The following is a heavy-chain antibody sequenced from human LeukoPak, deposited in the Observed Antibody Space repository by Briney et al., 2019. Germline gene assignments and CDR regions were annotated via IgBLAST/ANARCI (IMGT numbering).Heavy chain of an antibody. CDR2: IKQDGSEK. D-gene: IGHD3-10*01. CDR1: GFTFSSYW. CDR3: ARDDVLLWFGESKIYYYYYMDV. J-gene: IGHJ6*03. Sequence: GGSLRLSCAASGFTFSSYWMSWVRQAPGKGLEWVANIKQDGSEKYYVDSVKGRFTISRGNAKNSLYLQMNSLRAEDTAVYYCARDDVLLWFGESKIYYYYYMDVWGKGTTVTISS. V-gene: IGHV3-7*01.